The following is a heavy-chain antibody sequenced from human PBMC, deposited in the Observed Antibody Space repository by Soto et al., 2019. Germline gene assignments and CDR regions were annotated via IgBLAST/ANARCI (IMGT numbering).Heavy chain of an antibody. CDR3: AREEELRSGLALDC. J-gene: IGHJ4*02. CDR2: IYGTGST. Sequence: EVQLVESGGGLVQPGGSLRLSCAASGFTVDSSYMSWVRQPPGKGLEWVSVIYGTGSTHYADSVKGRFTISRDNSKNTLYLEMNSLSVADTAVYYCAREEELRSGLALDCWGQGALVTVSS. D-gene: IGHD1-7*01. CDR1: GFTVDSSY. V-gene: IGHV3-66*01.